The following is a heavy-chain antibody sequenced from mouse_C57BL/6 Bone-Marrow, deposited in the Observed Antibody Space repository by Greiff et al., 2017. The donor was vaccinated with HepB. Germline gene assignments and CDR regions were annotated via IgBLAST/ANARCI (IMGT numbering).Heavy chain of an antibody. J-gene: IGHJ4*01. Sequence: EVNVVESGGGLVKPGGSLKLSCAASGFTFSSYAMSWVRQTPEKRLEWVATISDGGSYTYYPDNVKGRFTISRDNAKNNLYLQMSHLKSEDTAMYYCARGGRWLLPYAMDYWGQGTSVTVSS. CDR2: ISDGGSYT. D-gene: IGHD2-3*01. CDR3: ARGGRWLLPYAMDY. CDR1: GFTFSSYA. V-gene: IGHV5-4*03.